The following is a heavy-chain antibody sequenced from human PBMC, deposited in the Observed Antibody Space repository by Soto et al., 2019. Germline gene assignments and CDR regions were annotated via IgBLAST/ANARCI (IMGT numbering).Heavy chain of an antibody. Sequence: SETLSLTCTVSGGSISSYYWSWIRQPPGKGLEWIGYIYYSGSTNYNPSLKSRVTISVETSKNQFSLKLSSVTAADTAVYYCARHGGDFFDYWGQGTLVTVSS. D-gene: IGHD4-17*01. CDR3: ARHGGDFFDY. CDR1: GGSISSYY. J-gene: IGHJ4*02. V-gene: IGHV4-59*08. CDR2: IYYSGST.